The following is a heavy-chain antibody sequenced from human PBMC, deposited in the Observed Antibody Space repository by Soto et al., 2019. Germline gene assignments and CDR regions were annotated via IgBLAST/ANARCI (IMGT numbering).Heavy chain of an antibody. CDR3: ARRKERSGPNYFDY. CDR1: GYTFSTYD. Sequence: QEQLVQSGAEVKKPGASVKASCKTSGYTFSTYDINWVRQAPGQGLEWMGWMNPNTGNTGYAQKFRGRVTLTRNTSISTAYMELMSLKTEDTAVYFCARRKERSGPNYFDYWGQGTLVTVSS. J-gene: IGHJ4*02. V-gene: IGHV1-8*01. D-gene: IGHD6-25*01. CDR2: MNPNTGNT.